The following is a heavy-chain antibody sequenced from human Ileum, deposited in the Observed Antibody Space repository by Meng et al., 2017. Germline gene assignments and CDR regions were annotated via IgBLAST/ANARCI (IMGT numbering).Heavy chain of an antibody. D-gene: IGHD1-26*01. CDR2: IHDHAGT. V-gene: IGHV4-4*02. J-gene: IGHJ4*02. CDR3: ARDPYSGGPGDY. Sequence: VNMRESGPGLGSPDWILPLICAGSGGSIGATNWWDCAGQPPGKVLKWLGEIHDHAGTNYNPSLKSRVTMSVDKAKNQFSLIFTSVTAADTAVYYCARDPYSGGPGDYWGQGTLVTVSS. CDR1: GGSIGATNW.